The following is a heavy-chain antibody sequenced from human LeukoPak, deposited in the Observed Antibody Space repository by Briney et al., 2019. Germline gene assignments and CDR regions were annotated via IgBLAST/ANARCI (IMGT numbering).Heavy chain of an antibody. J-gene: IGHJ6*03. CDR3: AREGHYDILTGYSPVEYYYYYMDV. CDR1: GFTFSSYT. D-gene: IGHD3-9*01. V-gene: IGHV3-30*04. CDR2: MSSDGNDK. Sequence: GGSLRLSCAASGFTFSSYTIHRVRQAPGKGLEWVAVMSSDGNDKHYAASVKGRFTISRDNSKTTVYLQMNSLRAEDTALYYCAREGHYDILTGYSPVEYYYYYMDVWGKGTSVTVSS.